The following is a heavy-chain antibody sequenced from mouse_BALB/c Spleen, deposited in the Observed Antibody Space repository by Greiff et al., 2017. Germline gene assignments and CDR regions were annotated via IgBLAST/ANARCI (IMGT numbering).Heavy chain of an antibody. J-gene: IGHJ1*01. CDR2: ISSGGGST. CDR1: GFAFSSYD. D-gene: IGHD2-4*01. CDR3: ARHEGLRRYWYFDV. Sequence: EVKLMESGGGLVKPGGSLKLSCAASGFAFSSYDMSWVRQTPEKRLEWVAYISSGGGSTYYPDTVKGRFTISRDNAKNTLYLQMSSLKSEDTAMYYCARHEGLRRYWYFDVWGAGTTVTVSS. V-gene: IGHV5-12-1*01.